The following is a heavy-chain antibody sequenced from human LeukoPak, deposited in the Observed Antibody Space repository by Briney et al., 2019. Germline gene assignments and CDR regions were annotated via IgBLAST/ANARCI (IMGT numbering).Heavy chain of an antibody. CDR1: GYTFTSYD. Sequence: ASVKVSCKASGYTFTSYDINWVRQAPGQGLEWMGWMNPNSGNTAYSQRFQGRVTMTRNPSIGTAYMELSSLTSEDTAIYYCARVDNWDYNFFGYWAQGTLVTVSS. J-gene: IGHJ4*02. V-gene: IGHV1-8*01. D-gene: IGHD5-24*01. CDR3: ARVDNWDYNFFGY. CDR2: MNPNSGNT.